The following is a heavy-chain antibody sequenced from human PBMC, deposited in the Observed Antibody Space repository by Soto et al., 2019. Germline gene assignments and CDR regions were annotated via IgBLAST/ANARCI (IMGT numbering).Heavy chain of an antibody. D-gene: IGHD3-9*01. V-gene: IGHV3-23*01. CDR1: GFTFISHA. Sequence: GGSLRLSCATSGFTFISHAMTWVRQAPGKAPQWVATVDGSGAAPFYAESVKGRFTISRDNSKNTLYLQMNSLRAEDTAVYFCAKWEVFVTGHLATQSSLDSWGQGNLVTVSS. CDR3: AKWEVFVTGHLATQSSLDS. J-gene: IGHJ4*02. CDR2: VDGSGAAP.